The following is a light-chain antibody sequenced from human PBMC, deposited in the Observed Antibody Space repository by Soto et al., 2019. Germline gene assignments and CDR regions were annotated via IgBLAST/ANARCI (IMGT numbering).Light chain of an antibody. V-gene: IGKV1-5*03. Sequence: DLQMTQSPSTLSASVGDRVTITCRASQSISSWLAWYQQKPGKAPNLLIYKASTLESGVPSRFSGSGSGTEFTLTISSLQPDDFATYYCQQYNSFSRKTFGQGTKVEIK. J-gene: IGKJ1*01. CDR1: QSISSW. CDR3: QQYNSFSRKT. CDR2: KAS.